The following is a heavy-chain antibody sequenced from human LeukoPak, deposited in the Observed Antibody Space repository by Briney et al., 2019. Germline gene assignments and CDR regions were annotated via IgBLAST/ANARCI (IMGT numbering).Heavy chain of an antibody. CDR3: ARESQYIFNYYGSGSYYNVGYYYYYMDV. CDR2: ISSSGSTI. V-gene: IGHV3-48*03. J-gene: IGHJ6*03. D-gene: IGHD3-10*01. CDR1: GFTFSSYE. Sequence: GGSLRLSCAASGFTFSSYEMNWVRQAPGKGLEWVSYISSSGSTIYYADSVKGRFTISRDNAKNSLYLQMNSLRAEDTAVYYCARESQYIFNYYGSGSYYNVGYYYYYMDVWGKGTTVTVSS.